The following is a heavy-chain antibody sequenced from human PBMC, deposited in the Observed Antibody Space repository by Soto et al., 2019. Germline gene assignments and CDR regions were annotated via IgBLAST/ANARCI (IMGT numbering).Heavy chain of an antibody. CDR1: GFTFSSYG. CDR3: ARRPRILVGATWGWFDP. D-gene: IGHD1-26*01. V-gene: IGHV3-33*01. Sequence: QVQLVESGGGVVQPGRSLRLSCAASGFTFSSYGMHWVRQAPGKGLGWGAVIWYDGSNKYYADSVKGRFTISRDNSKNTLYLQMNSLRAEDTAVYYCARRPRILVGATWGWFDPWGQGTLVTVSS. J-gene: IGHJ5*02. CDR2: IWYDGSNK.